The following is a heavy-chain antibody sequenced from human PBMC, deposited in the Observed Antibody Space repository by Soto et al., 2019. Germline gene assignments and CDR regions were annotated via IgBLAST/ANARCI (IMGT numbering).Heavy chain of an antibody. Sequence: QVQLQQWGAGLLKPSETLSLTCAVYGGSFSGYYWSWIRQPPGKGLEWIGEINHSGSTNYNPSLKSRVTISVDTSKNQFSLKLSSVTAADTAVYYCARGVSLYYGSGSYPHPWGQGTLVTVSS. CDR1: GGSFSGYY. D-gene: IGHD3-10*01. J-gene: IGHJ5*02. CDR2: INHSGST. CDR3: ARGVSLYYGSGSYPHP. V-gene: IGHV4-34*01.